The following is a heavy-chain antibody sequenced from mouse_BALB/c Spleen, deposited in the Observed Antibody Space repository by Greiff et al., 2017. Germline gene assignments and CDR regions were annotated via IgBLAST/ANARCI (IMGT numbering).Heavy chain of an antibody. CDR3: ARSGNDRDYAMDY. D-gene: IGHD2-12*01. CDR2: IDPANGNT. V-gene: IGHV14-3*02. Sequence: VQLKESGAELVKPGASVKLSCTASGFNIKDTYMHWVKQRPEQGLEWIGRIDPANGNTKYDPKFQGKATITADTSSNTAYLQLSSLTSEDTAVYYCARSGNDRDYAMDYWGQGTSVTVSS. J-gene: IGHJ4*01. CDR1: GFNIKDTY.